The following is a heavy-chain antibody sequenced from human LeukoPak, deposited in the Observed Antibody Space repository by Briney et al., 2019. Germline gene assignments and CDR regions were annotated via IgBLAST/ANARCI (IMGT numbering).Heavy chain of an antibody. V-gene: IGHV3-33*08. Sequence: GGSLRLSCAASGFTFSNYAMIWVRQAPGKGLEWVAGIGYDGSHESEAESVKGRFTISRDNSRNTVYLQMNSLRVDDTAVYYCARGSRELDYWGQGTLVIVSS. D-gene: IGHD5-24*01. J-gene: IGHJ4*02. CDR2: IGYDGSHE. CDR3: ARGSRELDY. CDR1: GFTFSNYA.